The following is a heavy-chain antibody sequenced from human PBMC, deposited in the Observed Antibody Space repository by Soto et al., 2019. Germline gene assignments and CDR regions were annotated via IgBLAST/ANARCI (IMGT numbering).Heavy chain of an antibody. CDR2: IRSKAYGGTT. J-gene: IGHJ6*02. V-gene: IGHV3-49*04. Sequence: EVQLVESGGGLVQPGRSLRLSCTASGFTFGDYAMSWVRQAPGKGLEWVGFIRSKAYGGTTEYAASVKGRFTISRDDSKSIAYLQMNSLKTEDTAVYYCTRDEVDIGSSVTPYYYYGMDVWGQGTTVTVSS. CDR1: GFTFGDYA. D-gene: IGHD4-4*01. CDR3: TRDEVDIGSSVTPYYYYGMDV.